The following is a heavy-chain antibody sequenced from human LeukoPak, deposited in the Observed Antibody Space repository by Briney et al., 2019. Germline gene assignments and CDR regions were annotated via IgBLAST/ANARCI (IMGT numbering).Heavy chain of an antibody. V-gene: IGHV3-23*01. D-gene: IGHD3-22*01. CDR2: ISGSGGST. Sequence: PGGSLRLSCAASGFTFSSYAMSWVRQAPGKGLEWVSAISGSGGSTYYADSVKGRFTISRDNSKNTLYLQMNSLRAEDTAVYYCAKRPGFYYDSSGYYYFDYWGQGTLVTVSS. J-gene: IGHJ4*02. CDR1: GFTFSSYA. CDR3: AKRPGFYYDSSGYYYFDY.